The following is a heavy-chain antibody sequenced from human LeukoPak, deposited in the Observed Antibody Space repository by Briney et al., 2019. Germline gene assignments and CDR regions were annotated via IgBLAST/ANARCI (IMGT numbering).Heavy chain of an antibody. CDR3: VRERGSIGTALHF. J-gene: IGHJ4*02. CDR2: ISSRSGYI. V-gene: IGHV3-21*01. D-gene: IGHD1-1*01. CDR1: GFTFSSYW. Sequence: GGSLRLSCAASGFTFSSYWMNWVRQAPGQGLDWVSSISSRSGYIYYAESVKGRFTISRDNAKNSLYLQMNSLRAEDTAVYYCVRERGSIGTALHFWGQGTLVTVSS.